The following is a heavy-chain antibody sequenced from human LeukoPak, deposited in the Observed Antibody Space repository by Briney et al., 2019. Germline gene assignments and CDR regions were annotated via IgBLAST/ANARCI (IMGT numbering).Heavy chain of an antibody. CDR3: ARHSTAHRADY. Sequence: SETLSLTCAVSGGSISSGGYSWSWIRQPPGKGLEWIGYIYHSGSTYYNPSLKSRVTISVDTSKNQFSVKLSSVTAADTAVYYCARHSTAHRADYWGQGTLVTVSS. D-gene: IGHD4-11*01. J-gene: IGHJ4*02. CDR2: IYHSGST. V-gene: IGHV4-30-2*03. CDR1: GGSISSGGYS.